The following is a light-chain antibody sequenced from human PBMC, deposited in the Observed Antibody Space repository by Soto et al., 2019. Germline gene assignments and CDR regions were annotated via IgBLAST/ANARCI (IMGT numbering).Light chain of an antibody. CDR3: FSYAISSTYV. CDR2: EGT. V-gene: IGLV2-23*01. Sequence: QSALTQPASLYGSPGQPITISCTGTSGDVGTYNLVSWYQQHPGKAPKLLIYEGTKRPSGVSDRFSGFRSGNTASLTITGLRAEEDADYCCFSYAISSTYVFGTGTKVTVL. CDR1: SGDVGTYNL. J-gene: IGLJ1*01.